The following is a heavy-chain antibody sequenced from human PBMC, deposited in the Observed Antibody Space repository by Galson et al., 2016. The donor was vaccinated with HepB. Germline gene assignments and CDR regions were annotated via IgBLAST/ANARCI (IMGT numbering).Heavy chain of an antibody. V-gene: IGHV3-33*01. CDR1: GFTFSSYG. CDR2: IWYDGSNK. D-gene: IGHD2-15*01. J-gene: IGHJ4*02. CDR3: AVEGYCSVGSCYHTFDY. Sequence: SLRLSCAASGFTFSSYGMHWVRQAPGKGLEWVASIWYDGSNKYYAASVKGRFTISRDNSKYTLYLQMNSLRAEDTAVYYCAVEGYCSVGSCYHTFDYWGQGTLVTVSS.